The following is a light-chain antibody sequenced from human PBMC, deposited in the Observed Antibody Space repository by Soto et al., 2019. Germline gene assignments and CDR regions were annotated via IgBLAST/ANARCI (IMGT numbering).Light chain of an antibody. Sequence: EIVMTQSPATLSVSPGETATLSCRASQSVSSNLAWYQQKPGQAPRLLIYGASTRASGIPARFSGSGSGTEFTLTISSLQSEDFAVYYCQQYNDLRTFGQGTQVEI. J-gene: IGKJ1*01. V-gene: IGKV3-15*01. CDR2: GAS. CDR3: QQYNDLRT. CDR1: QSVSSN.